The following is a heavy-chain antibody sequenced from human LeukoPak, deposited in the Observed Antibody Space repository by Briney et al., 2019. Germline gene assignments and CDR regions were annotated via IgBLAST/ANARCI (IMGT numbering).Heavy chain of an antibody. J-gene: IGHJ4*02. CDR3: IFGVVIPDNRIDY. CDR1: GGSISSSSYY. Sequence: SETLSLTCTVSGGSISSSSYYWGWIRQPPGKGLEWIGSIYYSGSTYYNPSLKRRVTISVDTSENQLSLKLSSVTAPDTAVYYAIFGVVIPDNRIDYWGQGTLVTVSS. D-gene: IGHD3-3*01. CDR2: IYYSGST. V-gene: IGHV4-39*07.